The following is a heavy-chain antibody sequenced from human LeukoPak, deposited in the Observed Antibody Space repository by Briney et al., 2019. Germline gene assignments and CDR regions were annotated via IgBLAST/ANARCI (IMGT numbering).Heavy chain of an antibody. CDR3: AKVRNCGGDCYEN. J-gene: IGHJ4*02. V-gene: IGHV3-23*01. CDR1: GFTFSSYA. CDR2: ISGSGVST. D-gene: IGHD2-21*02. Sequence: GGSLRLSCAASGFTFSSYAMSWVRQAPGKGLEWVSGISGSGVSTYYADSVKGRFTISRDNSKNTLYLQMNSLRAEDTAVYYCAKVRNCGGDCYENWGQGTPVTVSS.